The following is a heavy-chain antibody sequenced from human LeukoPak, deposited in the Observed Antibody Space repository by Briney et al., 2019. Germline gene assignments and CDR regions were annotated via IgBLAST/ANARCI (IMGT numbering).Heavy chain of an antibody. CDR3: AKYPASGGSFDY. Sequence: QAGGSLRLSCAASGCTFSTYWRHWIRQAPGKGLVWVARINGDGGSRNYADSVKGRFTISRDNAKNTLHLQMNILSAEDTAVFYCAKYPASGGSFDYSGQGTPVTVSS. D-gene: IGHD6-13*01. CDR1: GCTFSTYW. J-gene: IGHJ4*02. CDR2: INGDGGSR. V-gene: IGHV3-74*01.